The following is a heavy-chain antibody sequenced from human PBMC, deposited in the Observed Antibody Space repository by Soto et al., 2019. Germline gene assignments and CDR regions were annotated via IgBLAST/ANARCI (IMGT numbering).Heavy chain of an antibody. Sequence: QVQLVQSGAEVKKPGSSVKVSCKASGGTFSSYAISWVRQAPGQGLEWMGGIIPIFGTANYAQKCQGRVTITADESTSTAYMELSSLRSEDTAVYYCARDHNYYGSGSYYPDAFDIWGQGTMVTVSS. CDR2: IIPIFGTA. J-gene: IGHJ3*02. CDR3: ARDHNYYGSGSYYPDAFDI. D-gene: IGHD3-10*01. CDR1: GGTFSSYA. V-gene: IGHV1-69*01.